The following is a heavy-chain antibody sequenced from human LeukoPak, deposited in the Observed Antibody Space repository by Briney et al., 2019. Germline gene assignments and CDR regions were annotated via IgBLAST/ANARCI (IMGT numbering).Heavy chain of an antibody. Sequence: SETLSLTCTVSGGSISSSSYYWGWIRQPPGKGLEWIGSIYYSGSTYYNPSLKSRVTISVDTSKNQFSLKLSSVTAADTAVYYCARHSKWLVPAVDYWGQGTLVTVSS. V-gene: IGHV4-39*01. CDR3: ARHSKWLVPAVDY. CDR2: IYYSGST. D-gene: IGHD6-19*01. CDR1: GGSISSSSYY. J-gene: IGHJ4*02.